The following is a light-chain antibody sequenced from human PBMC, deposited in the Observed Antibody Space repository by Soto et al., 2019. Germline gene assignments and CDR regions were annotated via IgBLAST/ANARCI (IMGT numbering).Light chain of an antibody. Sequence: DIQMTQSPSSLSASVGDRVTITCRASQTITSNLNWYQQKPGKAPKLLIYATSSLQSGVPSRFSGSRSGTDFTLTINSLQPEDFATYYCQQSYSAPLTFGGGTKVDIK. J-gene: IGKJ4*01. V-gene: IGKV1-39*01. CDR1: QTITSN. CDR3: QQSYSAPLT. CDR2: ATS.